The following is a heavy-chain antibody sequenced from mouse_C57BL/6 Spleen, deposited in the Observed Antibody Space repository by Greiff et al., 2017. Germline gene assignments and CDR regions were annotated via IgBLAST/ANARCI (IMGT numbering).Heavy chain of an antibody. Sequence: EVKLMESGGGLVKPGGSLKLSCAASGFTFSDYGMHWVRQAPEKGLECVAYISSGSSTIYYADTVKGRFTISRDNAKNTLFLQMTSLRSEDTAMYYCARRLDYWGQGTSVTVSS. CDR1: GFTFSDYG. CDR3: ARRLDY. J-gene: IGHJ4*01. CDR2: ISSGSSTI. V-gene: IGHV5-17*01.